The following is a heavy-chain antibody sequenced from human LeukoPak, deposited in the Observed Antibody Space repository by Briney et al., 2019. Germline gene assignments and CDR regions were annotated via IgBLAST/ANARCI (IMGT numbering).Heavy chain of an antibody. CDR2: IYYSGST. J-gene: IGHJ4*02. CDR1: GGSISSYY. CDR3: ASQIPYYYDSSGYSYYFDY. D-gene: IGHD3-22*01. Sequence: SETLSLTCTVSGGSISSYYWSWIRQPPGKGLEWIGYIYYSGSTNYSPSLKSRVTISVDTSKNQFSLKLSSVTAADTAVYYCASQIPYYYDSSGYSYYFDYWGQGTLVTVSP. V-gene: IGHV4-59*01.